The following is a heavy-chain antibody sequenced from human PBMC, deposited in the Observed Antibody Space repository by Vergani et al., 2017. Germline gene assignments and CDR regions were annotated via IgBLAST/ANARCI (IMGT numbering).Heavy chain of an antibody. CDR2: IYHSGST. V-gene: IGHV4-38-2*02. CDR3: ARDSGSYYPFDY. D-gene: IGHD1-26*01. CDR1: GGSISSGYY. Sequence: QLQLQESGPGLVKPSETLSLTCTVSGGSISSGYYWGWIRQPPGKGLEWIGSIYHSGSTYYNPSLKRRVTISVDTSKNQFSLKLSSVTAADTAVYYCARDSGSYYPFDYWGQGTLVTVSS. J-gene: IGHJ4*02.